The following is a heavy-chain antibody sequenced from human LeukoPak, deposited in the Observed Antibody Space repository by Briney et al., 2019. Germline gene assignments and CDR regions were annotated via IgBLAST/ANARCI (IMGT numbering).Heavy chain of an antibody. D-gene: IGHD3-16*01. Sequence: GASVKVSCKASGYTFTINHIHWVRQAPGHGLEWMGVINPSGDSTTYAQNFQGRVTMTRDTSTSTVYMELRSLRSEDTAIYYCAKLATSDTGETYWGQGTLVTVSS. CDR2: INPSGDST. CDR3: AKLATSDTGETY. V-gene: IGHV1-46*01. J-gene: IGHJ4*02. CDR1: GYTFTINH.